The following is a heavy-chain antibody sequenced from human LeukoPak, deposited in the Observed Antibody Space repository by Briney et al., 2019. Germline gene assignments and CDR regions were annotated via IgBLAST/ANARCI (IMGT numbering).Heavy chain of an antibody. CDR1: GFTFSNYW. J-gene: IGHJ3*02. D-gene: IGHD4-11*01. CDR3: AGPHTVDAFDI. V-gene: IGHV3-74*01. Sequence: HPGGSLRLSCAASGFTFSNYWMHWVRQAPGKGLVWVSHINSDGSTTNYADSVKGRFTISRDNAKNTLYLQMNSLRAEDTAVYYCAGPHTVDAFDIWGQGTMVTVSS. CDR2: INSDGSTT.